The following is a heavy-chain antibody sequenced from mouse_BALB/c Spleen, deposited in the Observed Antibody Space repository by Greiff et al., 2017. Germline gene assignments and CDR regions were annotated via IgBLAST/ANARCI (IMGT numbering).Heavy chain of an antibody. Sequence: DVQLVESGGGLVKPGGSLKLSCAASGFTFSSYAMSLVRQTPEKRLEWVASISSGGSTYYPDSVKGRFTISRDNARNILYLQMSSLRSEDTAMYYCARATTVGDYWGQGTTLTVSS. V-gene: IGHV5-6-5*01. CDR2: ISSGGST. D-gene: IGHD1-1*01. CDR1: GFTFSSYA. CDR3: ARATTVGDY. J-gene: IGHJ2*01.